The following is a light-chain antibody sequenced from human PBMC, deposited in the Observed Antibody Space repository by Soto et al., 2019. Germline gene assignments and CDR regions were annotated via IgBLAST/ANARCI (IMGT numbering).Light chain of an antibody. CDR3: QHYRTS. J-gene: IGKJ4*01. V-gene: IGKV3-20*01. CDR1: QSVSSSY. Sequence: EIGLTQSPGTLSLSPGKRATLSCRASQSVSSSYLAWYQQKPGQPPRLLIYGASSRATGIPDRFSGSGSGTDITLTITRLEPEDFAVYYCQHYRTSFGGGTKVEIK. CDR2: GAS.